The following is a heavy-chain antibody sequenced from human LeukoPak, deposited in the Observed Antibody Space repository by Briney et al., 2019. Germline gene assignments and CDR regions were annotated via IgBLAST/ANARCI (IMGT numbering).Heavy chain of an antibody. Sequence: SETLSLTCTVSGDSISDYNWSWIQQPPGKRLEWIGYVHYTGNTNYNPSLKSRVTISLDTSKNQFYLKINSVTAADTAVYFCARQPNWGFYHGFFEYWGQGTLVAASS. CDR3: ARQPNWGFYHGFFEY. D-gene: IGHD3-16*01. V-gene: IGHV4-59*08. CDR2: VHYTGNT. CDR1: GDSISDYN. J-gene: IGHJ4*02.